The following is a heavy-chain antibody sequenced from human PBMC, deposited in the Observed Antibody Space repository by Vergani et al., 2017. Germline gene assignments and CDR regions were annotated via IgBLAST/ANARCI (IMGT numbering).Heavy chain of an antibody. D-gene: IGHD1-7*01. CDR1: GFTFSSYA. V-gene: IGHV3-23*04. CDR2: ISSNGGST. J-gene: IGHJ6*02. CDR3: VKDHWNYQKGGVDV. Sequence: EVQLVESGGGLVQPGGSLRLSCAASGFTFSSYAMSWVRQAPGKGLEWVSAISSNGGSTYYADSVKGRFTISRDNSKNTLYLQMSSLRAEDTAVYYCVKDHWNYQKGGVDVWGQGTTVTVSS.